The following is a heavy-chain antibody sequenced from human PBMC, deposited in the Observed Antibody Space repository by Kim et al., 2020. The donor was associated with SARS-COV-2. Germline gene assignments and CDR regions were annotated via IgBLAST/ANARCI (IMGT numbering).Heavy chain of an antibody. CDR2: ISYDGSNK. CDR3: ARGLEYSGSYSNWFDP. CDR1: GFTFSSYA. D-gene: IGHD1-26*01. Sequence: GGSLRLSCAASGFTFSSYAMHWVRQAPGKGLEWVAVISYDGSNKYYADSVKGRFTISRDNSKNTLYLQMNSLRAEDTAVYYCARGLEYSGSYSNWFDPWG. J-gene: IGHJ5*02. V-gene: IGHV3-30-3*01.